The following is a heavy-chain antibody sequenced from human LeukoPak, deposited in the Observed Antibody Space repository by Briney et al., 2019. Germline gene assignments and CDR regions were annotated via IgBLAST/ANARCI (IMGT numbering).Heavy chain of an antibody. CDR2: GHYTGSS. J-gene: IGHJ4*02. CDR1: GASISEYY. Sequence: PSETLSLTCTVSGASISEYYWSWIRQPPGKGLEWIGFGHYTGSSNYNPSLKSRVTTSVDTSKRQFSLKLISVTAADTAVYYCARHDNRGYYSLHYWGQGALVTVSS. V-gene: IGHV4-59*08. D-gene: IGHD3-22*01. CDR3: ARHDNRGYYSLHY.